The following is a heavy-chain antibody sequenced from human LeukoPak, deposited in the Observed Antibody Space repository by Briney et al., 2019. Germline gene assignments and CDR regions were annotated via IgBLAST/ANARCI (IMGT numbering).Heavy chain of an antibody. CDR1: GFTFSSYA. Sequence: GGSLRLSCAASGFTFSSYAMSWVRQAPGKGLEWVSAISGSGGSTYYADSVKGRFTISRDNSKNTLYLQMNSLRAEDTAVYYCASAVYCGGDCYHPPFDYWGQGTLVTVSS. D-gene: IGHD2-21*01. V-gene: IGHV3-23*01. J-gene: IGHJ4*02. CDR3: ASAVYCGGDCYHPPFDY. CDR2: ISGSGGST.